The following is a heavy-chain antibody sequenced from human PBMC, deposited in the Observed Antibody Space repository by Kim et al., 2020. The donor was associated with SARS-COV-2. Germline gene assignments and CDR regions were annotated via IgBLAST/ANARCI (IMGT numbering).Heavy chain of an antibody. CDR1: GGSFSGYY. V-gene: IGHV4-34*01. D-gene: IGHD6-19*01. Sequence: SETLSLTCAVYGGSFSGYYWSWIRQPPGKGLEWIGEINHSGSTNYNPSLKSRVTISVDTSKNQFSLKLSSVTAADTAVYYCARGSYSSGWARRGFDYWGQGTLGTVSS. CDR2: INHSGST. CDR3: ARGSYSSGWARRGFDY. J-gene: IGHJ4*02.